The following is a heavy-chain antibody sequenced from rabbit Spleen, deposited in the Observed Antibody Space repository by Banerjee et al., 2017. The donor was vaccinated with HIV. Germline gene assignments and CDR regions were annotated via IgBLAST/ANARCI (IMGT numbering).Heavy chain of an antibody. CDR1: GIDFTNYY. D-gene: IGHD4-1*01. CDR2: IYAAKGST. V-gene: IGHV1S7*01. CDR3: ARAIVPWLGLTRLDL. Sequence: RLTETGGGLVQPGGSLTLSCKASGIDFTNYYISWVRQAPGKGLEWIGIIYAAKGSTDYASWVNGRLTISSDNAQSTVDLKMTSLTAADTATYFCARAIVPWLGLTRLDLWGPGTLVTVS. J-gene: IGHJ3*01.